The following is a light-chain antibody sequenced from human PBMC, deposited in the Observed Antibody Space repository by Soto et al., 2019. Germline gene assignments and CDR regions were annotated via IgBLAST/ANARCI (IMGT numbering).Light chain of an antibody. Sequence: DVQMTQSPSSLSASLGDRVTITCRASQTISLYLNWYQQKPGKAPKLLIATTSYLQNGVPSRFSGSRSGTDFSLTISSLQPEDFATYYGQQSYLVPETFGRGTKVDIK. CDR1: QTISLY. V-gene: IGKV1-39*01. CDR3: QQSYLVPET. J-gene: IGKJ2*01. CDR2: TTS.